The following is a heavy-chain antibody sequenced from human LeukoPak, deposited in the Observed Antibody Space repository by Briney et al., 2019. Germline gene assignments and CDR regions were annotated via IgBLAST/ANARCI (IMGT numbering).Heavy chain of an antibody. CDR2: IYYSGSA. J-gene: IGHJ4*02. CDR1: GGSIGSYF. V-gene: IGHV4-59*12. Sequence: SETLSLTCTVSGGSIGSYFWSWIRQPPGKGLEWIGYIYYSGSANHNPSLKSRATISVDTSNTHFSLKLRSVTAADTAVFYCARSVYGSGSYYLDYWGQGTLVTVSS. CDR3: ARSVYGSGSYYLDY. D-gene: IGHD3-10*01.